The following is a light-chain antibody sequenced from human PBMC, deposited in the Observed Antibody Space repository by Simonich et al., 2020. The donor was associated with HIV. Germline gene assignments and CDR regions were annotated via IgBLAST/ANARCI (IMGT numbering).Light chain of an antibody. J-gene: IGLJ3*02. Sequence: QSALTQPASVSGSPGQSITISCTGTFSDVGDYNYVSWYQQHPGKAPKLMTYDVNKRPSGGSHRFSGSKSGNTASLTISGLQAEDEADYYCSSFRSGTSWVFGGGTKLTVL. V-gene: IGLV2-14*03. CDR3: SSFRSGTSWV. CDR1: FSDVGDYNY. CDR2: DVN.